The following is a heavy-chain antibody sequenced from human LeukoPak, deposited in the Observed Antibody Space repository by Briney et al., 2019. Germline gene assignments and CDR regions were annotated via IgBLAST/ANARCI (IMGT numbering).Heavy chain of an antibody. Sequence: SETLSLTCTVSGGSISSYYWSWIRQPAGKRLEWIGRIDTSGNTNYKPSLKSRVTMSVDTSKNQFSLKLNSVTAADTAVYYCAREGGYSYGDAPLHFDYWGQGTLVTVSS. J-gene: IGHJ4*02. V-gene: IGHV4-4*07. CDR1: GGSISSYY. CDR3: AREGGYSYGDAPLHFDY. D-gene: IGHD5-18*01. CDR2: IDTSGNT.